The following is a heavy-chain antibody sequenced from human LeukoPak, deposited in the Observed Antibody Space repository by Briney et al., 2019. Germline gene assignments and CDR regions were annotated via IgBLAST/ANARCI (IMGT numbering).Heavy chain of an antibody. CDR2: INPSGGST. Sequence: ASVKVSCKASGYTFTSYYMHWVRQAPGQGLEWMGLINPSGGSTSYAQKFQGRVTMTRDTSTSTVYMELSSLRSEDTAVYYCARDSAFYYDSSGYEDYWGQGTLVTVSS. CDR3: ARDSAFYYDSSGYEDY. J-gene: IGHJ4*02. CDR1: GYTFTSYY. V-gene: IGHV1-46*01. D-gene: IGHD3-22*01.